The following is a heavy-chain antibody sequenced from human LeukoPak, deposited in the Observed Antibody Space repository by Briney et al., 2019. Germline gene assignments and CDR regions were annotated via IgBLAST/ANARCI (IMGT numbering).Heavy chain of an antibody. D-gene: IGHD4/OR15-4a*01. J-gene: IGHJ6*03. CDR1: GFTLSSYE. CDR3: ARANDQYYYYYMDV. V-gene: IGHV3-21*01. CDR2: INSSSSYL. Sequence: GSLRLSRAASGFTLSSYEMDWVRQAPGKGLEWVSSINSSSSYLYYAVSGKGRCTISRHNAKNSLHLQKNSQKAEDKALYYCARANDQYYYYYMDVWGKGTTVTISS.